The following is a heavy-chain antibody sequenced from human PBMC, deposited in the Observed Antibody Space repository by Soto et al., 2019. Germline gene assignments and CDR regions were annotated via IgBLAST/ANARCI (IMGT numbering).Heavy chain of an antibody. CDR3: ARATGADKEDY. Sequence: EVQLVESGGGLVQPGGSLRLSCAASGFTFSSYWMSRVRQAPGRGLEWVANKKKDGNERYYVDSVKGRITISRDNAKNSLKLQMNSLRAEDTAVYYCARATGADKEDYWGQGTLVTVSS. D-gene: IGHD3-10*01. V-gene: IGHV3-7*04. CDR2: KKKDGNER. J-gene: IGHJ4*02. CDR1: GFTFSSYW.